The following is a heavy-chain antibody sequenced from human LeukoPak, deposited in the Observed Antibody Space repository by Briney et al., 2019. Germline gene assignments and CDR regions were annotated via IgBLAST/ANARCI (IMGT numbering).Heavy chain of an antibody. Sequence: PSATLSLTCTVSGGSISSYYWNWIRHPAGKGLEWIGRFYSGGSANYNPSLKNRVTMSVDTSKNQFCLKLSSLTAADTAVYYCARDTTYYYDSSGYGTFDYWGQGTLVTVSS. CDR2: FYSGGSA. V-gene: IGHV4-4*07. J-gene: IGHJ4*02. D-gene: IGHD3-22*01. CDR1: GGSISSYY. CDR3: ARDTTYYYDSSGYGTFDY.